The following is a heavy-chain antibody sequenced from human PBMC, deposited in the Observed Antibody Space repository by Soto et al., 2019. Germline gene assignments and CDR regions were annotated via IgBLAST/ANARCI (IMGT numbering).Heavy chain of an antibody. V-gene: IGHV3-23*01. CDR2: ISGSGGTT. CDR3: AKMLEPYYFVFDY. Sequence: SGGSLRLSCAASGFTFSSYPMSWVRQAPGKGLEWVSGISGSGGTTYYADSVKGRFTISRGNSKNTLYLQMNSLRAEDTAVYYCAKMLEPYYFVFDYWGQGTLVTVSS. D-gene: IGHD3-10*02. CDR1: GFTFSSYP. J-gene: IGHJ4*02.